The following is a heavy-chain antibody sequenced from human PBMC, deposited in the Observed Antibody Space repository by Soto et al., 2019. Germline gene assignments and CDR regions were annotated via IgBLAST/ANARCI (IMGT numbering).Heavy chain of an antibody. J-gene: IGHJ4*02. CDR3: TRGQGNH. V-gene: IGHV1-8*01. CDR1: GYTFTSYD. CDR2: MNPFSGNA. Sequence: QVQLVQSGAEGKKPGASVRVSCKASGYTFTSYDIYWVRQATGQGLEWMGWMNPFSGNAVYTQKFQDRVTMTRDTSINTAYMEMSGLRSEDTAVYYCTRGQGNHWGQGSLFPVSS.